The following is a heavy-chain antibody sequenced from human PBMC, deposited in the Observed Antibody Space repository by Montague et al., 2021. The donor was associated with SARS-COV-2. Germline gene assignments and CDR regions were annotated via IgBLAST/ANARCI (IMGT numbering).Heavy chain of an antibody. Sequence: PALVTPTQTLTLTCTFSGFSLSTSGMCVSWIRQPPGKALEWLALIDWXDDKYYSTSLKTRLTISKDTSKNQVVLTMTNMDPVDTATYYCARMVTIFSLGGYYYCYGMEVWGQGTTVTVSS. V-gene: IGHV2-70*01. J-gene: IGHJ6*02. CDR3: ARMVTIFSLGGYYYCYGMEV. CDR2: IDWXDDK. D-gene: IGHD3-9*01. CDR1: GFSLSTSGMC.